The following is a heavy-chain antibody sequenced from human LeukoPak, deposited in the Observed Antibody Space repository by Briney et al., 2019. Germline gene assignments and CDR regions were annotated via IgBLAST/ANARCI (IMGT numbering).Heavy chain of an antibody. Sequence: GGSLRLSCAASGFTFSSHGMNWVRQAPGKGLEWVSGIGTAGEIYYPGSVKGRFTISTENAKNSLYLQMNSLRAGDTAVYYCARAAYSSSWYSRYFDLWGRGTLVTVSS. CDR1: GFTFSSHG. CDR3: ARAAYSSSWYSRYFDL. V-gene: IGHV3-13*01. J-gene: IGHJ2*01. CDR2: IGTAGEI. D-gene: IGHD6-13*01.